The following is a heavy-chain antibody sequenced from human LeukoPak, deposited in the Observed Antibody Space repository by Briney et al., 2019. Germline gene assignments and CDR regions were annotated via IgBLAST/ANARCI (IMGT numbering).Heavy chain of an antibody. D-gene: IGHD3-9*01. J-gene: IGHJ4*02. CDR3: ARSPHILTGENFDY. V-gene: IGHV1-2*02. CDR1: GYTFTSYG. CDR2: INPNSGGT. Sequence: ASVRVSCKASGYTFTSYGISWVRQAPGQGLEWMGWINPNSGGTNYAQKFQGRVTMTRDTAITTAYMEMSRLRSDDTALYYCARSPHILTGENFDYWGQGTLVTVSS.